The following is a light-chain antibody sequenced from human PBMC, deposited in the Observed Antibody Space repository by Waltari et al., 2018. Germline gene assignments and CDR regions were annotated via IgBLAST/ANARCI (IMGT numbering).Light chain of an antibody. V-gene: IGKV1-5*03. CDR2: EAS. J-gene: IGKJ4*01. CDR3: QHYNNYPLT. CDR1: QNINRW. Sequence: DIQMTQSPSSVSASIGDRVSISCRASQNINRWLAWYQQKPGRAPKLLIYEASTLEGGVSSRFGGSGSETEFTLTISSLQPDDFATYFCQHYNNYPLTFGGGT.